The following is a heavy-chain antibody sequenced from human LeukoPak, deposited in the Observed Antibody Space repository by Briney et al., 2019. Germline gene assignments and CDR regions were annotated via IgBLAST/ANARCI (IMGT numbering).Heavy chain of an antibody. V-gene: IGHV3-74*03. Sequence: GGSLRLSCAASGFNFRSYWMDWVRQVPGKGLVWVLRINTDGSSTTYADSVKGRFTISRDNAKNTLYLQMNSLRVEDTAVYYCTRGFIPENWGQGTLVTVSS. CDR3: TRGFIPEN. J-gene: IGHJ4*02. D-gene: IGHD1-14*01. CDR1: GFNFRSYW. CDR2: INTDGSST.